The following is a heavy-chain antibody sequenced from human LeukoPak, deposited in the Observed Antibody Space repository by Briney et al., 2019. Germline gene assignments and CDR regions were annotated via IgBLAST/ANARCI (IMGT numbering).Heavy chain of an antibody. CDR2: ISSSSSYI. CDR3: SRAAAHLSHLWFGMDV. J-gene: IGHJ6*04. V-gene: IGHV3-21*01. Sequence: PGGSLLLSFAASGFTFSSYSLNWVRQAPGKGLEWVSSISSSSSYIYYKESVKGRFTLSRDNARNSLSLQMNSLRAEDTAVYYCSRAAAHLSHLWFGMDVWGKGTTVTVSS. D-gene: IGHD3-10*01. CDR1: GFTFSSYS.